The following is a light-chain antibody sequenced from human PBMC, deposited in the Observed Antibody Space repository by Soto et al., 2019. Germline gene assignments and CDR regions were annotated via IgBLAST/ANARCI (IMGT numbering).Light chain of an antibody. CDR3: QHYGDSLTWT. V-gene: IGKV3-20*01. CDR1: QSVSTSY. CDR2: GAS. Sequence: EIVLTRSPGTLSLSPGERATLSCRASQSVSTSYLAWYQQKPGQAPRLLIYGASSRATGIPDRFSGSGSGTDFTLTISRLEPGDFAVYHCQHYGDSLTWTFGQGAKVDIK. J-gene: IGKJ1*01.